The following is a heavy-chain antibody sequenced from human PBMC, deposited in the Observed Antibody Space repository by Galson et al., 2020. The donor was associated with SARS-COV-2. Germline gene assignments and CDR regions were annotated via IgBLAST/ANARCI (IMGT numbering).Heavy chain of an antibody. CDR1: GGSFSGYY. Sequence: SETLSLTCAVYGGSFSGYYWTWIRQPPGKGLEWIGEMNDSGSSNYNPSLKSRVTISVDTSKNQFSLKLSSVTAADTAVYYCARGYWVAAHPVDYWSQGTPVTVSS. CDR2: MNDSGSS. J-gene: IGHJ4*02. D-gene: IGHD6-19*01. V-gene: IGHV4-34*01. CDR3: ARGYWVAAHPVDY.